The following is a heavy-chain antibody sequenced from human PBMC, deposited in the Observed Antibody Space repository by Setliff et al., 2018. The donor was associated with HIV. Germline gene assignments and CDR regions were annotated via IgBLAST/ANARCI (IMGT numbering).Heavy chain of an antibody. CDR2: IYTSGST. CDR3: ARHDSRGPRRAFDL. D-gene: IGHD3-16*01. CDR1: GGSISSCSYY. Sequence: SETLSLTCTVSGGSISSCSYYWSWIRQPAGKGLEWIGYIYTSGSTNYNPSLKSRVTISVDTSKNQFFLKLSSVTAADTAVYYCARHDSRGPRRAFDLWGRGTMVTVSS. J-gene: IGHJ3*01. V-gene: IGHV4-61*09.